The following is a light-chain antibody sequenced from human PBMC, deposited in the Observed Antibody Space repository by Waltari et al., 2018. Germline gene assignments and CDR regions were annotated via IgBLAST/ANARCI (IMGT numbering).Light chain of an antibody. CDR3: SAYTGGSTLVV. V-gene: IGLV2-14*01. J-gene: IGLJ2*01. CDR1: PSDIGLYAY. Sequence: QSALTQPASVSGSPGQSITISCTGTPSDIGLYAYVSWYQQRPGKAPKLMIFDVTKRPSGVSNRFSGSKSGDTASLTISGLQAEDEADYYCSAYTGGSTLVVFGGGTKGIVL. CDR2: DVT.